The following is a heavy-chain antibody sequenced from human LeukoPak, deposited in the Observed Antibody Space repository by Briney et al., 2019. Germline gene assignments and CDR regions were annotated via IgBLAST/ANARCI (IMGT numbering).Heavy chain of an antibody. J-gene: IGHJ6*03. CDR3: ARDQHGSGSTPYYYYMDV. Sequence: GGSLRLSCAASGFTFSSYDTHWVRQATGKGLEWVSAIGTAGDTYYPGSVKGRFTISRENAKNSLYLQMNSLRAGDTAVYYCARDQHGSGSTPYYYYMDVWGKGTTVTVSS. D-gene: IGHD3-10*01. CDR1: GFTFSSYD. V-gene: IGHV3-13*01. CDR2: IGTAGDT.